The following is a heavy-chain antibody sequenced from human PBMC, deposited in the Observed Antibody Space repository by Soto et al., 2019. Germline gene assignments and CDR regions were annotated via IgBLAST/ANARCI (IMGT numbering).Heavy chain of an antibody. V-gene: IGHV3-15*01. D-gene: IGHD1-7*01. CDR1: GFTFSDAW. CDR2: IKNKRSDEAT. Sequence: GGSLRLSCAASGFTFSDAWMTWLRQTPGRGLEWVGRIKNKRSDEATDYAAAVKGRFIISRDDSKNTLYLQMHSLTTEDTAVYYSYKDALNYGSFDYWGQGTLVTVFS. J-gene: IGHJ4*02. CDR3: YKDALNYGSFDY.